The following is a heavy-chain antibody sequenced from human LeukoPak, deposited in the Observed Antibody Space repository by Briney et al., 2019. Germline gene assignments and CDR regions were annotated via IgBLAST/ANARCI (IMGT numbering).Heavy chain of an antibody. Sequence: HGESLKISCKGSGYIFTTYWIGWVRQMPGKGLEWMGIIYPTDSATKYSPSFQGQVTISVDKSNSTAYLRWGSLKASDTAMYYCARRGYDILTGYYFDYWGQGTLVTVSS. CDR2: IYPTDSAT. CDR3: ARRGYDILTGYYFDY. D-gene: IGHD3-9*01. V-gene: IGHV5-51*01. J-gene: IGHJ4*02. CDR1: GYIFTTYW.